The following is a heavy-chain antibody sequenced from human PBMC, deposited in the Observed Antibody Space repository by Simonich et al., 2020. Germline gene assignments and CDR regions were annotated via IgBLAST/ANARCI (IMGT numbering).Heavy chain of an antibody. CDR1: GLTFSSYA. J-gene: IGHJ5*02. Sequence: EVQLLESGGGLVQPGGSLRLSCAASGLTFSSYAMSWGRQAAGKGRELCAAISVRGGSTYHADSVKGRFTISRDNSKNTLYLQMNSLRAEDTAVYYCAKDSSLVGATDWFDPWGQGTLVTVSS. D-gene: IGHD1-26*01. CDR2: ISVRGGST. CDR3: AKDSSLVGATDWFDP. V-gene: IGHV3-23*01.